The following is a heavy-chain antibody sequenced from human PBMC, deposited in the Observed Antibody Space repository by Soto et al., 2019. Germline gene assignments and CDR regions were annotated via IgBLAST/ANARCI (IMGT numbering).Heavy chain of an antibody. CDR1: GYTFTDYY. J-gene: IGHJ5*02. Sequence: QVQLVQSGAEVKKPGASVKVSCKASGYTFTDYYIHWVRQAPGQGLEWMGWINPNSGGTNYAQKFQGMVTMTRDTSISTAYMELSRLKSDDTAVYYCARGDVRVVASFDPWGQGALVTVSS. CDR2: INPNSGGT. CDR3: ARGDVRVVASFDP. D-gene: IGHD2-15*01. V-gene: IGHV1-2*02.